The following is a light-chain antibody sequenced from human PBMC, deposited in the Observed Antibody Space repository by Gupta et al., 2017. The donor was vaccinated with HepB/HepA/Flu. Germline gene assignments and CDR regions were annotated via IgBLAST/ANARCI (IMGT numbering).Light chain of an antibody. CDR1: RLGDKY. CDR3: QAWDSGVV. V-gene: IGLV3-1*01. J-gene: IGLJ3*02. Sequence: SYELTQPPSVSVSPGQTASITCSGARLGDKYACWYQQKPGQSPTLVIYQDNKRPSGIPERFSGSNSGNTATLTISGTQAMDEADYYCQAWDSGVVFGGGTKLTVL. CDR2: QDN.